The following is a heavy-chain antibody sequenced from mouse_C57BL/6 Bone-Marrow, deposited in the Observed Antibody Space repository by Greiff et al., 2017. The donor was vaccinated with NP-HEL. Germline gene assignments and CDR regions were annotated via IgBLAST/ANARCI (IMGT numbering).Heavy chain of an antibody. CDR2: IDPSDSET. CDR3: ARERRFITTVVATGYYFDY. V-gene: IGHV1-52*01. CDR1: GYTFTSYW. Sequence: VQLQQPGAELVRPGSSVKLSCKASGYTFTSYWMHWVKQRPIQGLEWIGNIDPSDSETHYNQKFKDKATLTVDKSSSTAYMQLSSLTSEDSAVYYCARERRFITTVVATGYYFDYWGQGTTLTVSS. D-gene: IGHD1-1*01. J-gene: IGHJ2*01.